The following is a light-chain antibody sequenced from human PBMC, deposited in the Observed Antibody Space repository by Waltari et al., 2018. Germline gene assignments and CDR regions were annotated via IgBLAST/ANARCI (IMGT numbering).Light chain of an antibody. CDR3: QSYDSSLTAWV. CDR1: SPNPAANYD. J-gene: IGLJ3*02. CDR2: LTP. V-gene: IGLV1-40*01. Sequence: QSVLTQPPSVSGAPGQTVTISCPGRSPNPAANYDVPWYQQLPGTVPKLLIYLTPSRPSWVPDRISASRSGTSASLAIAGLQAEDEADYYCQSYDSSLTAWVFGGGTKLTVL.